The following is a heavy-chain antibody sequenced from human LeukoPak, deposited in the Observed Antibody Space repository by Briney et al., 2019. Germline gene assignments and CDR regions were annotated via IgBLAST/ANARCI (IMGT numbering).Heavy chain of an antibody. CDR1: DFTFSTYA. CDR3: ATVARRQARIAVAGYFDY. Sequence: GGSLRLSCAASDFTFSTYAMTWVRQAPGKGLEWVSTISTSGGSTYSADSVKGRFTTSRDNSENTLYLQMNSLRAEDTAMYYCATVARRQARIAVAGYFDYWGQGTLVTVSS. V-gene: IGHV3-23*01. J-gene: IGHJ4*02. CDR2: ISTSGGST. D-gene: IGHD6-19*01.